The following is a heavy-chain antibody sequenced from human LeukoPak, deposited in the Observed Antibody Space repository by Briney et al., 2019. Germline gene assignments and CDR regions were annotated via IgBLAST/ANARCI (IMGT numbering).Heavy chain of an antibody. Sequence: PGGSLRLSCAASGFTFSSYSMNWVRQAPGKGLEWVAVISYDGSNKYYADSVKGRFTISRDNSKNTLYLQMNSLRAGDTAVYYCAMINTGIRAAAGNWGQGTLVTVSS. CDR1: GFTFSSYS. D-gene: IGHD6-13*01. CDR2: ISYDGSNK. V-gene: IGHV3-30*03. CDR3: AMINTGIRAAAGN. J-gene: IGHJ4*02.